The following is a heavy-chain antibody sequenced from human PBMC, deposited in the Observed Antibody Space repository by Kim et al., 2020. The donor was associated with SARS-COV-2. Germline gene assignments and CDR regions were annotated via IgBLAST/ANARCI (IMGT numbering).Heavy chain of an antibody. J-gene: IGHJ4*02. V-gene: IGHV2-5*01. Sequence: DKRYSPSLKSRLTSTKDTSKNQVVLTMTNMDRVDTATYYCAHSSWYPFDYWGQGTLVTVSS. D-gene: IGHD6-13*01. CDR3: AHSSWYPFDY. CDR2: DK.